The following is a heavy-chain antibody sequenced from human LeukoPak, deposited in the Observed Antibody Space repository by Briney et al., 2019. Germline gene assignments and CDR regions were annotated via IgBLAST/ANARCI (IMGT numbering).Heavy chain of an antibody. V-gene: IGHV1-18*01. D-gene: IGHD2-2*01. Sequence: ASVKVSCKASGYTFTSYGISWVRQAPGQGLEWMGWISAYNGNTNYVQKLQGRVTMTTDTSTSTAYMELRSLRSDDTAVYYCATDLSAAMRVGAFDIWGQGTMVTVSS. CDR2: ISAYNGNT. CDR3: ATDLSAAMRVGAFDI. CDR1: GYTFTSYG. J-gene: IGHJ3*02.